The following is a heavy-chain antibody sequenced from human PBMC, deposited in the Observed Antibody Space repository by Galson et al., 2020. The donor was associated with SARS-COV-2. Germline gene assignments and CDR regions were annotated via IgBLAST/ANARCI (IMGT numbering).Heavy chain of an antibody. J-gene: IGHJ4*02. CDR3: AGDVRSGWYMRSDY. CDR2: IYSSGST. V-gene: IGHV4-61*09. CDR1: GGSISRGTYA. Sequence: SETLSLTCTVSGGSISRGTYAWSWIRQPAGKGLEWIGHIYSSGSTNYNPSLKSRVTISIDTSKNQFSLKLSSVTAAGTAVYYCAGDVRSGWYMRSDYWGQGTLVTVSS. D-gene: IGHD6-19*01.